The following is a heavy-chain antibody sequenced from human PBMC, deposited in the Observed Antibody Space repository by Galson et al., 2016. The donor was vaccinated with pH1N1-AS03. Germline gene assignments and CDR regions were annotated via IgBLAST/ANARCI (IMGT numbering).Heavy chain of an antibody. CDR1: GFDFSGSP. Sequence: LRLSCATSGFDFSGSPMHWVRQAPGKGLEWVSVISFESSNKRYADSVEGRLVISRDNSNNMVYLQMNSLRSEDTAVYYCARGRVFDDSYYGLDVWGQGTTVIVSS. D-gene: IGHD3-10*02. CDR2: ISFESSNK. CDR3: ARGRVFDDSYYGLDV. V-gene: IGHV3-30*09. J-gene: IGHJ6*02.